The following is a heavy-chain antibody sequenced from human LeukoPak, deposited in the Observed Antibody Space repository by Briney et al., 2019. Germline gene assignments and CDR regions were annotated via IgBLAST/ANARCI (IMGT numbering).Heavy chain of an antibody. CDR2: IYYSGST. J-gene: IGHJ4*02. V-gene: IGHV4-30-4*01. D-gene: IGHD4-17*01. CDR1: GGSISSDDYY. CDR3: ARVLGARPAPVDY. Sequence: SQTLSLTCTVSGGSISSDDYYWSWIRQPPGKGLEWIGYIYYSGSTYYNPSLKSRVTISVDTSKNQFSLKLSSVTAADTAVYYCARVLGARPAPVDYWGQGTLVTVSS.